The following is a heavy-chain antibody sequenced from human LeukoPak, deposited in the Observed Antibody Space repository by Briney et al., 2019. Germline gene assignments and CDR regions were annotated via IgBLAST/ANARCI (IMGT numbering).Heavy chain of an antibody. CDR2: IYYSGST. CDR1: CGSISSYY. J-gene: IGHJ4*02. CDR3: ARNNSSSLGVFDY. Sequence: PSETLSLTCTVSCGSISSYYWSWIRQPPGEGLEWIGYIYYSGSTNYNPSLKSRVTISVDTSKNQFSLKLSSVTAADTAVYYCARNNSSSLGVFDYWGQGTLVTVSS. D-gene: IGHD6-13*01. V-gene: IGHV4-59*01.